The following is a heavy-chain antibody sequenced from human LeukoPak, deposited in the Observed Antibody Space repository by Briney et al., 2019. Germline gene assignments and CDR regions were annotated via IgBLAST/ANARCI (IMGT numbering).Heavy chain of an antibody. CDR3: AREGRYCSSTSCYAGGLDY. D-gene: IGHD2-2*01. Sequence: GGSLRLSCAASGFTVSSNYMSWVRQAPGKGLERVSVIYSGGSTYYADSVKGRFTISRDNSKNTLYLHMNSLRAEETAVYYCAREGRYCSSTSCYAGGLDYWGQGTLVTVSS. CDR2: IYSGGST. J-gene: IGHJ4*02. CDR1: GFTVSSNY. V-gene: IGHV3-53*01.